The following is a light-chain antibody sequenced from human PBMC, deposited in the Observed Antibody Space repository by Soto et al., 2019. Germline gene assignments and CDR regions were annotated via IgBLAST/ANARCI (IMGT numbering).Light chain of an antibody. V-gene: IGKV2-30*02. CDR2: KVS. Sequence: DIVMTQTPLSLPVTPGEPASISCRSSQSLVHSDGNTYLSWFHQRTGQSPRRLIYKVSNRDSGVPDRFSGSGSGTDFTLKISRVEAEDVGAYYCMQGSHWPPITFGQGTRLEIK. CDR1: QSLVHSDGNTY. CDR3: MQGSHWPPIT. J-gene: IGKJ5*01.